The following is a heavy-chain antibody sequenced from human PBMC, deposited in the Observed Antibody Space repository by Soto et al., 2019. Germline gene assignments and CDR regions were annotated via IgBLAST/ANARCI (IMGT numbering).Heavy chain of an antibody. J-gene: IGHJ4*02. D-gene: IGHD2-15*01. Sequence: EARLVQSGAEVKKPVKSPKISCDGSVYNFAAAWIAWLRQMPGTGPVWMGIIYPPNSDTSYNPSFRGQVTISADKSINTAFLQWDSLRASDSAMYYCATSEGYSASWSFDSWGQGTLVTGSS. CDR2: IYPPNSDT. CDR3: ATSEGYSASWSFDS. CDR1: VYNFAAAW. V-gene: IGHV5-51*01.